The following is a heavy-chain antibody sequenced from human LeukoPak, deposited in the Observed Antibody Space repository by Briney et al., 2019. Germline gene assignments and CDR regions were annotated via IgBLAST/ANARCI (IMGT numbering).Heavy chain of an antibody. Sequence: GGSLRLSCAASGFTFSSYAMSWVRQAPGKGLECLANIKEDGSETYYADSVKGRFTISRDNPKNLLFLQINSLRVEDTAVYYCARETPRRGETRDGYRWGQGTLVTVSS. CDR1: GFTFSSYA. J-gene: IGHJ4*02. CDR3: ARETPRRGETRDGYR. V-gene: IGHV3-7*01. D-gene: IGHD5-24*01. CDR2: IKEDGSET.